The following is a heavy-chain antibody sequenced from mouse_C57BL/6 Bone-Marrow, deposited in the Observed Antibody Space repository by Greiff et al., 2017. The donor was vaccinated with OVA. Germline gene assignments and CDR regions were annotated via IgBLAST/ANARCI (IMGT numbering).Heavy chain of an antibody. CDR2: FYPGSGSI. Sequence: QVQLKESGAELVKPGASVKLSCKASGYTFTEYTIHWVKQRSGQGLEWIGWFYPGSGSIKYNEKFKDKATLTADKSSSTVYMELSRLTSEDSAVYFCARHEGPPLLLRYFDYWGQGTTLTVSS. D-gene: IGHD1-1*01. J-gene: IGHJ2*01. CDR1: GYTFTEYT. CDR3: ARHEGPPLLLRYFDY. V-gene: IGHV1-62-2*01.